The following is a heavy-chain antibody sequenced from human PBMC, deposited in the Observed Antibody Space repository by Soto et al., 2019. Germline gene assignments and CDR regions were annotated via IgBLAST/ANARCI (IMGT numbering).Heavy chain of an antibody. CDR2: IIPIFGTA. CDR1: GGTFSSYA. J-gene: IGHJ6*02. CDR3: ARVHMTTVTTYYYYGIDV. V-gene: IGHV1-69*13. D-gene: IGHD4-4*01. Sequence: SVKVSCKASGGTFSSYAISWVRQAPGQGLEWMGGIIPIFGTANYAQKFQGRVTITADESTSTAYMELSSLRSEDTAVYYCARVHMTTVTTYYYYGIDVWGQGTKVTVSS.